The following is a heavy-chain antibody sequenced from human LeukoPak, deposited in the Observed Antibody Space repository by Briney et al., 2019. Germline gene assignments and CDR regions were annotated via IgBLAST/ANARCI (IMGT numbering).Heavy chain of an antibody. CDR1: GGSISGRTYY. J-gene: IGHJ4*02. CDR3: ARDPSTPTAFDY. D-gene: IGHD6-25*01. Sequence: SETLSLTCNVSGGSISGRTYYWGWIRQPPGKGLEWIGSISFNENTYYNPSLKGRVTVSVDRSKNHFSLKLNSVTAADTTVYYCARDPSTPTAFDYWGQGALVTVSS. V-gene: IGHV4-39*07. CDR2: ISFNENT.